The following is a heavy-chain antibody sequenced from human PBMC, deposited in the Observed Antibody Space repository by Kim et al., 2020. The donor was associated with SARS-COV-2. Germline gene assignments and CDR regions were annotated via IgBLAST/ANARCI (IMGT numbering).Heavy chain of an antibody. D-gene: IGHD3-22*01. CDR3: ARVSYYYDSSGYEDFDY. J-gene: IGHJ4*02. V-gene: IGHV3-21*01. Sequence: GGSLRLSCAASGFTFSSYSMNWVRQAPGKGLEWVSSISSSSYIYYADSVKGRFTISRDNAKNSLYLQMNSLRAEDTAVYYCARVSYYYDSSGYEDFDYWGQGTLVTVSS. CDR2: ISSSSYI. CDR1: GFTFSSYS.